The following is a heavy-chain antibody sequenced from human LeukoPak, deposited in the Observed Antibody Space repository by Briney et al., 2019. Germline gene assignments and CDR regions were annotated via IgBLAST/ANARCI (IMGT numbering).Heavy chain of an antibody. CDR1: GDTSGSYA. J-gene: IGHJ3*02. D-gene: IGHD3-16*01. V-gene: IGHV1-69*04. CDR3: ARARSRITFGGIRHAFDI. CDR2: IIPLLGIT. Sequence: SVKVSCKASGDTSGSYAMNRVRQAPGQGLEWVARIIPLLGITNHAQKLQGRVTVTADTSTNTVYMELSSLRPDDTAVYYCARARSRITFGGIRHAFDIWGQGTLVTVSS.